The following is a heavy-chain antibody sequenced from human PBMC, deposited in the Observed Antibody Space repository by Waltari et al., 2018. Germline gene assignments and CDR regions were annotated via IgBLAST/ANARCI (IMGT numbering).Heavy chain of an antibody. CDR3: ARLNSRGYHDIFTGQYSTSHYYGLDV. V-gene: IGHV4-34*01. CDR1: GGSFSGYF. D-gene: IGHD3-9*01. Sequence: QVQLQQWGAGLLKPSETLSLTCAVSGGSFSGYFWTWIRQPPGKGLEWIGEINQNGNADSNPSLKSRVTISLDTSTNQISLKLSSVTAADTAVYFCARLNSRGYHDIFTGQYSTSHYYGLDVWGQGTTVTVSS. CDR2: INQNGNA. J-gene: IGHJ6*02.